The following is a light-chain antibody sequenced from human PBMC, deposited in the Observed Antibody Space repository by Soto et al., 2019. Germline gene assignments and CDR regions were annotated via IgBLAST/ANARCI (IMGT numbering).Light chain of an antibody. Sequence: QSVLTQPAAVSGSPGQSITISCTGTSSDVGGYNYVSWYQQHPGRAPTLIFYGVANRPSGVSNRFSGSKSGNTASLTLSGLQAEDEADYYCTSYTSSDSYVFGVGTKVTVL. V-gene: IGLV2-14*03. J-gene: IGLJ1*01. CDR3: TSYTSSDSYV. CDR2: GVA. CDR1: SSDVGGYNY.